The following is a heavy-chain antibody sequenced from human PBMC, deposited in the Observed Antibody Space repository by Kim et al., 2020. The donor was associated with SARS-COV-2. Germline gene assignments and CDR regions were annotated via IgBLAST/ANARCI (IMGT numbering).Heavy chain of an antibody. CDR1: GFTFSSYE. CDR3: ARVTRRYYCDSSGYVDY. D-gene: IGHD3-22*01. Sequence: GGSLRLSCAASGFTFSSYEMNWVRQAPGKGLEWVSYISRSGSTIYYADSVKGRFTISRDNAKNSLYLQMNSLRAEDTAVYYCARVTRRYYCDSSGYVDYWGQGTLVTGPS. J-gene: IGHJ4*02. CDR2: ISRSGSTI. V-gene: IGHV3-48*03.